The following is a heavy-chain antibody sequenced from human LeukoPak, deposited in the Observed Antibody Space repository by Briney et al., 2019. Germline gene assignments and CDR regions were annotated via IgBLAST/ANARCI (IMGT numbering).Heavy chain of an antibody. V-gene: IGHV1-2*02. CDR3: AREEQYRNYFDH. CDR1: GYPFTDRY. Sequence: ASAKVSCKVSGYPFTDRYIHWVRQAPGQGLEWLAWINPNSGDTNYAQKFQGRVTVTSDTSISTAYMELSGLTSDDTAVYFCAREEQYRNYFDHWGQGTLVTVSS. D-gene: IGHD1/OR15-1a*01. J-gene: IGHJ4*02. CDR2: INPNSGDT.